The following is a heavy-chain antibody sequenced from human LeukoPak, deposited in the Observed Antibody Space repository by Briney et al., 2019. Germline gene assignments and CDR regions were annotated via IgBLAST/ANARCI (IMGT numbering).Heavy chain of an antibody. CDR3: ARGQWLRLPPDSFYYAMDV. CDR1: GGSFSVYY. J-gene: IGHJ6*02. V-gene: IGHV4-34*01. CDR2: INHSGST. D-gene: IGHD5-12*01. Sequence: PSETLSLTCDVYGGSFSVYYWNWIRQAPGKGLEWIGEINHSGSTNYNPSLKSRVTISVDTSKNQFSLRLSSVIAADTAVYYCARGQWLRLPPDSFYYAMDVWGQGTTVTVSS.